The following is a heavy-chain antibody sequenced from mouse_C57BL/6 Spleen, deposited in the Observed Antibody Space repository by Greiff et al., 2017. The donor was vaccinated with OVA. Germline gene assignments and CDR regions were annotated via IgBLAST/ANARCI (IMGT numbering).Heavy chain of an antibody. CDR2: IYPGSGNT. CDR3: ARGDGYYVPFY. V-gene: IGHV1-66*01. Sequence: QVQLQQSGPELVKPGASVKISCKASGYSFTSYYIHWVKQRPGQGLEWIGWIYPGSGNTKYNEKFKGKATLTADTSSSTAYMQLSSLTSEDSAVYYCARGDGYYVPFYWGQGTTLTVSS. CDR1: GYSFTSYY. D-gene: IGHD2-3*01. J-gene: IGHJ2*01.